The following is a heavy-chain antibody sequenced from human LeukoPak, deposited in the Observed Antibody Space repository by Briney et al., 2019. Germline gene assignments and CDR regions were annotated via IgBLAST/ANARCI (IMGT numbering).Heavy chain of an antibody. CDR2: IYYSGST. D-gene: IGHD1-1*01. V-gene: IGHV4-39*01. CDR1: GGSISSSSYY. J-gene: IGHJ4*02. CDR3: ASLPGWNPFYFDY. Sequence: SETLSLTCTVSGGSISSSSYYWGWIRQPPGKGLEWIGSIYYSGSTYYNPSLKSRVTISVDTSKNQFSLKLSSVTAADTAVYYCASLPGWNPFYFDYWGQGTLVTASS.